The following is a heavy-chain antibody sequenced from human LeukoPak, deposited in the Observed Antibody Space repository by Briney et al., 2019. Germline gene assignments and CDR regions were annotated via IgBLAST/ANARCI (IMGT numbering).Heavy chain of an antibody. CDR1: GGTFSSYA. CDR2: INPNSGGT. Sequence: ASVKVSCKASGGTFSSYAISWVRQAPGQGLEWMGWINPNSGGTNYAQKFQGRVTMTRDTSISTAYMELSRLRSDDTAVYYCARGGSENYYYYGMDVWGQGTTVTVSS. D-gene: IGHD3-10*01. V-gene: IGHV1-2*02. J-gene: IGHJ6*02. CDR3: ARGGSENYYYYGMDV.